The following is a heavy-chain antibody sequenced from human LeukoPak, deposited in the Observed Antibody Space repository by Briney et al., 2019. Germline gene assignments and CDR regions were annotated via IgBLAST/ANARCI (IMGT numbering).Heavy chain of an antibody. CDR2: IYPGDSDT. CDR3: ARLDSSGYPIFDY. Sequence: GESLKISCKVSGYSFISYWIGWVRQMPGKGLEWMGIIYPGDSDTKYSPSFRGQVTMSADKSISTAYLQWSSLKASDTAMYYCARLDSSGYPIFDYWGQGTLVTVSS. J-gene: IGHJ4*02. CDR1: GYSFISYW. D-gene: IGHD3-22*01. V-gene: IGHV5-51*01.